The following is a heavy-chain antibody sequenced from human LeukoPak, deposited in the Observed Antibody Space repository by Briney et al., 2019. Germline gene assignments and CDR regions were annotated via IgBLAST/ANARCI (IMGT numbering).Heavy chain of an antibody. CDR3: ATHYGDYDAFDI. V-gene: IGHV4-4*07. D-gene: IGHD4-17*01. CDR2: IYTSGST. CDR1: GGSISSYY. J-gene: IGHJ3*02. Sequence: SETLSLTCTVSGGSISSYYWSWIRQPPGKGLEWIGRIYTSGSTNYNPSLKSRVTMSVDTSKNQFSLKLSSVTAADTAVYYCATHYGDYDAFDIWGQGTMVTVSS.